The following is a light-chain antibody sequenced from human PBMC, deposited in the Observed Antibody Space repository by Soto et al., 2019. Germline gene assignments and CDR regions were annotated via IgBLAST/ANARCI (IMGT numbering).Light chain of an antibody. V-gene: IGKV2-30*01. CDR1: QSLVYSDGDTY. CDR2: KVS. CDR3: MQGTHWPPT. J-gene: IGKJ5*01. Sequence: DVVMTQSPLSLPVTLGQPASISCRSSQSLVYSDGDTYLSWFQQRPGQSPRRLVYKVSKRDSGVPDRCSGSGSGTDFTLKISRVEAVDVGVYYCMQGTHWPPTFGQGTRLEIK.